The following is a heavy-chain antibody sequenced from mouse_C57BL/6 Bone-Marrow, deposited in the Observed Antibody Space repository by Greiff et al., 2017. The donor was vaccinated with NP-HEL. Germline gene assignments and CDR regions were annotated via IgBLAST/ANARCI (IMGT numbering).Heavy chain of an antibody. Sequence: EVQLQQSGPVLVKPGASVKMSCKASGYTFTDYYMNWVKQSHGKSLEWIGVINPYNGGTSYNQKFKGKATLTVDKSSSTAYLELNSLTSEDSAVYYCASPVITTVVPSMDYWGQGTSVTVSS. V-gene: IGHV1-19*01. CDR3: ASPVITTVVPSMDY. CDR1: GYTFTDYY. D-gene: IGHD1-1*01. J-gene: IGHJ4*01. CDR2: INPYNGGT.